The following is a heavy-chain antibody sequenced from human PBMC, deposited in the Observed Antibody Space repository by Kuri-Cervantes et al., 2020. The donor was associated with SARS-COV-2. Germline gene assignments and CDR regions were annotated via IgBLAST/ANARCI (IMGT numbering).Heavy chain of an antibody. V-gene: IGHV3-74*01. J-gene: IGHJ2*01. CDR1: GFMISSYW. D-gene: IGHD3-3*01. CDR2: IHSSGSST. CDR3: ARGDFWNGYYNWYFDL. Sequence: GESLKISCEASGFMISSYWMHWVRQVPEKGQVWVSRIHSSGSSTGYADSVKGRFTISRDNAKNTLYLQMNSLRVGDTAVYYCARGDFWNGYYNWYFDLWGRGTLVTVSS.